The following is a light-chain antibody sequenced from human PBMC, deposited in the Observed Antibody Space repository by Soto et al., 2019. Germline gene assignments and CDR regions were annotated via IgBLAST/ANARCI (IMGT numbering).Light chain of an antibody. CDR1: HTLLMRY. J-gene: IGKJ1*01. V-gene: IGKV3-20*01. CDR3: HQYESSPQT. Sequence: IVLTQSPGTLCLSPGERATLACRATHTLLMRYFAWYQQHPGQAPRLIIYDASDRATGIPDKFSGSGSGTDFTLTISRLEPEDFAVYYCHQYESSPQTFGQGTKVDIK. CDR2: DAS.